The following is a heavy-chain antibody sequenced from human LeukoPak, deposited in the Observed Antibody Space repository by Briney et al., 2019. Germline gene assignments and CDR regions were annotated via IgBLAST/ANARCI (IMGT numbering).Heavy chain of an antibody. CDR1: GGSFSGYY. Sequence: SETLSLTCAVYGGSFSGYYWSWIRQPPGKGLEWIGEINHSGSTNYNPSLKRRVTISVDTSKNQFSLKLSSVTAADTAVYYCARGSGWQFDYWGQGTLVTVSS. CDR2: INHSGST. V-gene: IGHV4-34*01. J-gene: IGHJ4*02. CDR3: ARGSGWQFDY. D-gene: IGHD6-19*01.